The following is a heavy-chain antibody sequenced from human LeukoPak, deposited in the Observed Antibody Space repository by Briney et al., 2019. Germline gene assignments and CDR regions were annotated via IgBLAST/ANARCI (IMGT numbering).Heavy chain of an antibody. CDR3: ARLTHSSGWSYYYMDV. CDR1: GGSFSGYY. D-gene: IGHD6-19*01. CDR2: INHSGCT. J-gene: IGHJ6*03. Sequence: SETLSLTCAVYGGSFSGYYWSWLRQPPGKGLEWIGEINHSGCTNYNPSLKSRVTISVDTSKNQFSLKLSSVTAADTAVYYCARLTHSSGWSYYYMDVWGKGTTVTVSS. V-gene: IGHV4-34*01.